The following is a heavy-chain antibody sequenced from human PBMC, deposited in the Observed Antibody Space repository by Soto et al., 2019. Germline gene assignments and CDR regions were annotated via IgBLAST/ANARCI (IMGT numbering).Heavy chain of an antibody. Sequence: GGSLRLSCAASGFTFSSYGMHWVRQAPGKGLEWVAVIWYDGSNKYYADSVKGRFTISRDNSKNTLYLQMNSLRAEDTAVYYCARDGGYCSSTSCYMGGLGWFDPWGQGTLVTVSS. D-gene: IGHD2-2*02. CDR1: GFTFSSYG. CDR3: ARDGGYCSSTSCYMGGLGWFDP. V-gene: IGHV3-33*01. CDR2: IWYDGSNK. J-gene: IGHJ5*02.